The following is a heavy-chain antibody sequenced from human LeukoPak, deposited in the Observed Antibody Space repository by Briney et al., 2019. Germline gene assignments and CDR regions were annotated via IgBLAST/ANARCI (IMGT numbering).Heavy chain of an antibody. Sequence: SQTLSLTCAISGDSVSSDSAAWSWIRQSPSRGLEWLGRTYYRSKWYHDYAVSVRSRVSVNPDTSKNQFSLQLNSVTPEDTAVYYCARFLGIGSQRYYFDSWGQGTLVTVSS. CDR3: ARFLGIGSQRYYFDS. CDR2: TYYRSKWYH. J-gene: IGHJ4*02. D-gene: IGHD6-19*01. V-gene: IGHV6-1*01. CDR1: GDSVSSDSAA.